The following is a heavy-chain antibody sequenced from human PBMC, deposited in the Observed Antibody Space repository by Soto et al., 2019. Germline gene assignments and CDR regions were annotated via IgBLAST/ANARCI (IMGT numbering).Heavy chain of an antibody. CDR2: TYYRSKWYN. Sequence: SQTLSLTCDISGDSVSSNSAAWNWIRQSPSRGLEWLGRTYYRSKWYNDYAVSVKSRITVNPDTSKNQFSLQLNSVTPEDMAVYYCVKEQWLPGNDYYGLDVWGQGTTVTVS. V-gene: IGHV6-1*01. CDR1: GDSVSSNSAA. D-gene: IGHD6-19*01. J-gene: IGHJ6*02. CDR3: VKEQWLPGNDYYGLDV.